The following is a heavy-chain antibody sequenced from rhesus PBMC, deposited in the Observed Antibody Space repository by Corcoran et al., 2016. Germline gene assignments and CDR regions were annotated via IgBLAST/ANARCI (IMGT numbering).Heavy chain of an antibody. CDR3: ARDSGCTGSGCHDAFDF. CDR2: IYGTSGTT. D-gene: IGHD2-21*01. Sequence: QVQLQESGPGVVKPSETLSLTCAVSGGSISSGYDWSWIRQPPGKGLDWIGYIYGTSGTTNYNPSLKKRVTSSKDASKNQFSLKLSSVTAADTAVYYCARDSGCTGSGCHDAFDFWGQGLRVTVSS. CDR1: GGSISSGYD. V-gene: IGHV4-76*01. J-gene: IGHJ3*01.